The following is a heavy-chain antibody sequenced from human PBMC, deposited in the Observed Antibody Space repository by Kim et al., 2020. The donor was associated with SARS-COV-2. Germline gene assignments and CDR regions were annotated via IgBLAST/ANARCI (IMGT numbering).Heavy chain of an antibody. CDR3: ARARQLVQYNWFDP. CDR2: INPNSGGT. Sequence: ASVKVSCKASGYTFTGYYMHWVRQAPGQGLEWMGRINPNSGGTNYAQKFQGRVTMTRDTSISTAYMELSRLRSDDTAVYYCARARQLVQYNWFDPWGQGTLVTVSS. V-gene: IGHV1-2*06. CDR1: GYTFTGYY. D-gene: IGHD6-13*01. J-gene: IGHJ5*02.